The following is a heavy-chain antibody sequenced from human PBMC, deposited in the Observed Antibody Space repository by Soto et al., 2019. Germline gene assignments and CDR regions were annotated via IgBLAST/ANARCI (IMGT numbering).Heavy chain of an antibody. CDR2: ISWDDDK. J-gene: IGHJ5*02. Sequence: QITLKESGPTLVKPTQTLTLTCTFSGFSLTTSGVGVGWIRQPPGKALEWLALISWDDDKRYRPSLKSRLTITKDTSKNQVVLKMTHMDPADTATYFFAHRTTTVTWWFDPWGQGTLVTVSS. D-gene: IGHD4-17*01. CDR1: GFSLTTSGVG. V-gene: IGHV2-5*02. CDR3: AHRTTTVTWWFDP.